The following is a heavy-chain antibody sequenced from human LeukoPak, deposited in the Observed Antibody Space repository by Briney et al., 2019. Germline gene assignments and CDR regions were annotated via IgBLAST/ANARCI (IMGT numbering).Heavy chain of an antibody. J-gene: IGHJ4*02. Sequence: PGGSLRLSCAASGFTFSSYSMNWVRQAPGKGLEWVSSISSSSSYIYYADSVKGRFTISRDNAKNSLYLQMNSLRAEDTAVYYCGCLGSGWYGVFYWGQGTLVTVSS. D-gene: IGHD6-19*01. CDR3: GCLGSGWYGVFY. CDR2: ISSSSSYI. CDR1: GFTFSSYS. V-gene: IGHV3-21*01.